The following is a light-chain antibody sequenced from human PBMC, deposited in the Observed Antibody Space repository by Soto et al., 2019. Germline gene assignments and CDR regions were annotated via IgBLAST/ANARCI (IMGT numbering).Light chain of an antibody. CDR3: AVWDDNLKAVV. J-gene: IGLJ2*01. Sequence: QAVVTQPPSASGTPGQRVTISCSGSSSNVGSNTVDWYQLLPGTAPKLLIYHNNQRPSGVPDRLSGSKSGTSASLAISGLQSEDEADYYCAVWDDNLKAVVFGGGTKLTVL. V-gene: IGLV1-44*01. CDR2: HNN. CDR1: SSNVGSNT.